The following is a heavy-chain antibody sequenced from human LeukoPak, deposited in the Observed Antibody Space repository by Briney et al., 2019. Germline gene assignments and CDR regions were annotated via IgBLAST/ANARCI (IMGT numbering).Heavy chain of an antibody. Sequence: GGSLRLSCAASGFTFSSYEMNWVRQAPGKGLEWVSYISSGGSAIYYADSVKGRFTISRDNSKNTLYLQMNSLRAEDAAVYYCAKAQHTAMVRHGDYWGRGTLVTVSS. CDR1: GFTFSSYE. CDR2: ISSGGSAI. J-gene: IGHJ4*02. D-gene: IGHD5-18*01. CDR3: AKAQHTAMVRHGDY. V-gene: IGHV3-48*03.